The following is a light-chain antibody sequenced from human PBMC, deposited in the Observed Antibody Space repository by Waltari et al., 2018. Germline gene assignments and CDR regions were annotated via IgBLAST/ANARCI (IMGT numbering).Light chain of an antibody. V-gene: IGLV2-14*03. Sequence: QSALTQPASVSGSPGQSITISCTGTSSDVGAYNYVSWYQQHPGKAPKLMFFDASNLPSGVSNRFSGSKSGNTASLTISGLQAEDEAGYYCSSYISSSTLELFGGGTSLTVL. CDR1: SSDVGAYNY. CDR2: DAS. CDR3: SSYISSSTLEL. J-gene: IGLJ2*01.